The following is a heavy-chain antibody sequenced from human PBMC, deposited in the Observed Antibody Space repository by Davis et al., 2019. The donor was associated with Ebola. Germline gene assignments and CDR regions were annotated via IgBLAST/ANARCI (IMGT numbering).Heavy chain of an antibody. V-gene: IGHV1-69*06. CDR3: ARSTVVTGYGMDV. CDR1: GYTFTSYD. D-gene: IGHD4-23*01. Sequence: SVKVSCKASGYTFTSYDINWVRQATGQGLEWMGGIIPIFGTANYAQKFQGRVTITADKSTSTAYMELSSLRSEDTAVYYCARSTVVTGYGMDVWGQGTTVTVSS. J-gene: IGHJ6*02. CDR2: IIPIFGTA.